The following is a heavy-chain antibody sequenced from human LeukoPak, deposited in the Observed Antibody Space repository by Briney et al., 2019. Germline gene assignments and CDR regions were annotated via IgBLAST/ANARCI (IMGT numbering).Heavy chain of an antibody. CDR2: ISYDGSNK. D-gene: IGHD1-1*01. CDR3: AKDGRVLAPTPPYYIDY. V-gene: IGHV3-30*18. Sequence: GGSLRLSRAASGFTFSSYGMHWVRQAPGKGLEWVAVISYDGSNKYYADSVKGRFSISRDNSKNTLYLQMNSLRGEDTAVYYCAKDGRVLAPTPPYYIDYWGQGTLVTVSS. CDR1: GFTFSSYG. J-gene: IGHJ4*02.